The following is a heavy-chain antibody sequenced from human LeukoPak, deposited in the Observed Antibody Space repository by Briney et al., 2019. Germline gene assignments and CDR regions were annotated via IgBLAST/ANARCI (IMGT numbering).Heavy chain of an antibody. CDR1: GGSFSGYY. Sequence: SETLSHTCAVYGGSFSGYYRSWIRQPPGKGLEWIGEINHSGSTNYNPSLKSRVTISVDTSKNQFSLKLSSVTAADTAVYYCARGADSYYYGMDVWGQGTTVTVSS. CDR3: ARGADSYYYGMDV. V-gene: IGHV4-34*01. J-gene: IGHJ6*02. CDR2: INHSGST.